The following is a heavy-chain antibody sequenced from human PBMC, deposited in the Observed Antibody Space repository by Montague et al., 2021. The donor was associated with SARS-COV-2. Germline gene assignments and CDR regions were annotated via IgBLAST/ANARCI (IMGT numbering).Heavy chain of an antibody. CDR3: TREGYQVLWSDYYYYGMDV. V-gene: IGHV4-34*01. D-gene: IGHD2-2*01. Sequence: SETLSFTCAVYGGSFSGYYWSWIRQPPGKGLEWIGEINHSGSTNXXPSLKSRVTISVDTSKNQFSLKLSSVTAADTAVYYCTREGYQVLWSDYYYYGMDVWGQGTTVTVSS. CDR1: GGSFSGYY. J-gene: IGHJ6*02. CDR2: INHSGST.